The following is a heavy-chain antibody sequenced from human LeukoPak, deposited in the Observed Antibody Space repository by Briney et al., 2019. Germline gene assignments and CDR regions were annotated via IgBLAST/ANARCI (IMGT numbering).Heavy chain of an antibody. J-gene: IGHJ4*02. CDR1: AFTFSSYA. CDR3: VGGSGSYYVVDY. V-gene: IGHV3-23*01. CDR2: ISGSGGST. Sequence: GGSLRLSCAASAFTFSSYAMSWVRQAPGKGLEWVSAISGSGGSTYYADSVKGRFTISRDNSKNTLYLQMNSLRAEDTAVYYCVGGSGSYYVVDYWGQGTLVTVSS. D-gene: IGHD3-10*01.